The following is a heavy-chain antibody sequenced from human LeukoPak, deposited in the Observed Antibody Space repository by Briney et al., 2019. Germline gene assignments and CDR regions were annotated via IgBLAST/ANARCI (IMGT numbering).Heavy chain of an antibody. V-gene: IGHV3-21*01. D-gene: IGHD2/OR15-2a*01. CDR3: ARVGGYCNSVSNCYMDY. Sequence: GGSLRLSCAPSGFTFSSYTMTWVRQAPGKGLEWVSCISSSSSYLYYRDSVKGRFTISRDNAKNSLYLQMNSLRAEDTAVYYGARVGGYCNSVSNCYMDYWGQGALVTVSS. CDR1: GFTFSSYT. J-gene: IGHJ4*02. CDR2: ISSSSSYL.